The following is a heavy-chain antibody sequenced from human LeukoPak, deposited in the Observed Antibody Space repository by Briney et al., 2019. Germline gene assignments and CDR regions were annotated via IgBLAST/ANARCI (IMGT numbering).Heavy chain of an antibody. D-gene: IGHD3-22*01. CDR2: TYYRSKWYN. Sequence: SQTLSLTCAISGDSVSSNSAAWNWIRQSPSRGLEWLGRTYYRSKWYNDYAVSVKSRITINPDTSKNQFSLQLNSVTPEDTAVYYCARGTDYYDSSGYDAFDYWDQGTLVTVSS. CDR1: GDSVSSNSAA. J-gene: IGHJ4*02. CDR3: ARGTDYYDSSGYDAFDY. V-gene: IGHV6-1*01.